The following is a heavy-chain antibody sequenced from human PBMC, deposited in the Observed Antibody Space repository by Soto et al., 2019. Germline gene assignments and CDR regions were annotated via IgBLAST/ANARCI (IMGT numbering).Heavy chain of an antibody. D-gene: IGHD1-26*01. J-gene: IGHJ4*02. CDR3: AGAGGSYYGYV. V-gene: IGHV4-34*01. CDR1: GGSFSGYY. Sequence: SETLSLTCAVYGGSFSGYYWSWIRQPPGKGLEWIGEINHSGSTNYNPSLKSRVTISVDTSKNQFPLKLSSVTAADTAVYYCAGAGGSYYGYVWGQGTLVTVSS. CDR2: INHSGST.